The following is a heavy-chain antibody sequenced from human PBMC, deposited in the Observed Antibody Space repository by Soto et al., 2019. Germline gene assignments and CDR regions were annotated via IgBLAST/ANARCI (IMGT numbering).Heavy chain of an antibody. CDR1: GFRLSNYA. Sequence: SGGSLRLSCAVSGFRLSNYAMSWVRQAPGKGLEWVSAISGSGSNTYYIDSVKGRFTISRDRSKTTLFLQMNNLRAEDTAVYYCAKGGITLVRGSFDYWGQGALGTVS. J-gene: IGHJ4*02. V-gene: IGHV3-23*01. CDR3: AKGGITLVRGSFDY. CDR2: ISGSGSNT. D-gene: IGHD3-10*01.